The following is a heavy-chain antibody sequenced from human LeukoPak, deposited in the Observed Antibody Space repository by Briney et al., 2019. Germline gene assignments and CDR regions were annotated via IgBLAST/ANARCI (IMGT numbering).Heavy chain of an antibody. CDR2: IKQDGSEK. J-gene: IGHJ4*02. D-gene: IGHD5-18*01. CDR3: AREMAMALHDPYFDY. V-gene: IGHV3-7*04. Sequence: GGSLRLSCAASGFTFSSYWMSWVRQAPGKGLEWVANIKQDGSEKYHVDSVKGRFTISRDNAKNSLYLQMNSLRAEDTAVYYCAREMAMALHDPYFDYWGQGTLVTVSS. CDR1: GFTFSSYW.